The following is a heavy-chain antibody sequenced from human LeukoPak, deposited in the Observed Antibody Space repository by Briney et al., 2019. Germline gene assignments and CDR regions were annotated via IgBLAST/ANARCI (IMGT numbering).Heavy chain of an antibody. J-gene: IGHJ4*02. Sequence: PGGSLRLSCEASGFAFSFFAMSWLRQAPGKGLEWIGEINHSGSTNYNPSLKSRVTISVDTSKNQFSLKLSSVTAADTAVYYCASSRVRGVINGFGYWGQGTLVTVSS. CDR2: INHSGST. CDR1: GFAFSFFA. CDR3: ASSRVRGVINGFGY. D-gene: IGHD3-10*01. V-gene: IGHV4-34*01.